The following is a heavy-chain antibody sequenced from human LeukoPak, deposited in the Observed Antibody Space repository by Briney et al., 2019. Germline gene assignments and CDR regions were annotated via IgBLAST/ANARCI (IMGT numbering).Heavy chain of an antibody. CDR2: IYYSGST. V-gene: IGHV4-59*01. J-gene: IGHJ4*02. CDR3: ARRSSGYYPYFDY. Sequence: KPSETLSLTCTVSGGSISSYYWSWIRQPPGKGLEWIGYIYYSGSTNYNPSLKSRVTISVDTSKNQFSLKLSSVTAADTAVYYCARRSSGYYPYFDYWGQRTLVTVSS. CDR1: GGSISSYY. D-gene: IGHD3-22*01.